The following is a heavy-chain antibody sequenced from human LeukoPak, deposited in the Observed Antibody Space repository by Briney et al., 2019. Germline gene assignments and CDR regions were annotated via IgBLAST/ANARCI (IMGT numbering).Heavy chain of an antibody. D-gene: IGHD2-2*01. CDR1: GDSIRSSSYY. Sequence: SETLSLTCTVSGDSIRSSSYYWGWIRQPPGSGLEWIGEINHSGSTNYNPSLKSRVTISVDTSKNQFSLKLSSVTAADTAVYYCARGLFCSSTSCYSDLPFDYWGQGTLVTVSS. CDR3: ARGLFCSSTSCYSDLPFDY. J-gene: IGHJ4*02. CDR2: INHSGST. V-gene: IGHV4-39*07.